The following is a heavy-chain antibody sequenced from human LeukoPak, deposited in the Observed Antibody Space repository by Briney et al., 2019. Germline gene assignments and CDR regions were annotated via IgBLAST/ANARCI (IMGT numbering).Heavy chain of an antibody. V-gene: IGHV4-4*07. CDR1: GGSISSYY. CDR3: ARDRGYCSGGSCPVEYNWFDP. Sequence: SETLSLTCTVSGGSISSYYWSWIRQPARKGLEWIGRIYTSGSTNYNPSLKSRVTMSVDTSKNQFSLKLSSVTAADTAVYYCARDRGYCSGGSCPVEYNWFDPWGQGTLVTVSS. J-gene: IGHJ5*02. D-gene: IGHD2-15*01. CDR2: IYTSGST.